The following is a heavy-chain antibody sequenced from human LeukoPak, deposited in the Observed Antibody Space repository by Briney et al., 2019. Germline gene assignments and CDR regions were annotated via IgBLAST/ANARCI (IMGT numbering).Heavy chain of an antibody. CDR2: IVVGSGNT. CDR3: AAVGGVEATKSTFDI. V-gene: IGHV1-58*02. J-gene: IGHJ3*02. D-gene: IGHD1-26*01. CDR1: GFTFIPSA. Sequence: TSVNVSCKASGFTFIPSAMEWVRQARGQRLEWIGWIVVGSGNTNYAQKFQERVTITRDMSTNTAYMELSSLRSEDTAVYYCAAVGGVEATKSTFDIWGQGTIITASS.